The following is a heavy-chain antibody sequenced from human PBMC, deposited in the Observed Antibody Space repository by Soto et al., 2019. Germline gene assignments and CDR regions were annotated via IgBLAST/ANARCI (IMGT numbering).Heavy chain of an antibody. Sequence: EVQLVESGGGLVQPGGSLRLSCAASGFTVSSNYMSWVRQAPGKGLEWVSVIYSGGSTYYADSVKSRLTISRDNSKNTVYLQMNSLRAEDTAVYYCARSITMVRGVIITEYYFDYWGQGTLVTVSS. CDR2: IYSGGST. J-gene: IGHJ4*02. CDR1: GFTVSSNY. V-gene: IGHV3-66*01. D-gene: IGHD3-10*01. CDR3: ARSITMVRGVIITEYYFDY.